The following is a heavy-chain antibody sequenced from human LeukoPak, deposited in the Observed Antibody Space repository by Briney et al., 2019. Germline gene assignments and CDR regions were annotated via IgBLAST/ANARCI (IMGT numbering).Heavy chain of an antibody. CDR3: ARTQLSDTAMSYFDY. Sequence: GGSLRLSCAASGFSFSSYYISWLRQAPGKGLEGVSSISRSSSYIYYADSVKGRFTLSRDNAKNSLYLQMNSLRAEDTAVYYCARTQLSDTAMSYFDYWGRRTLVTVSS. D-gene: IGHD5-18*01. V-gene: IGHV3-21*01. CDR1: GFSFSSYY. J-gene: IGHJ4*02. CDR2: ISRSSSYI.